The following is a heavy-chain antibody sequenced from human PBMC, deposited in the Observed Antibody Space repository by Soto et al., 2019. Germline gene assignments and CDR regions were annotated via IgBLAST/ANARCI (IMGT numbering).Heavy chain of an antibody. J-gene: IGHJ4*02. CDR2: IYYSGST. V-gene: IGHV4-61*01. D-gene: IGHD1-26*01. CDR3: ARRRGRYFDY. Sequence: SETLSLTCTVSGGSVSSGSYYWSWIRQPPGKGLEWIGYIYYSGSTNYNPSLKSRVTISVDTSKNQFSLKLSSVTAADTAVYYCARRRGRYFDYWAQGTLVTVSS. CDR1: GGSVSSGSYY.